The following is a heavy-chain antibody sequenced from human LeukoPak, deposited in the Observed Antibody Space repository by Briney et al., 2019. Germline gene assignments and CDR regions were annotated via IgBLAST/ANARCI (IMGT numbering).Heavy chain of an antibody. J-gene: IGHJ4*02. D-gene: IGHD2-2*01. V-gene: IGHV3-7*01. CDR2: ILPDGSQK. CDR1: DFTFDFYW. CDR3: GRLAHNAWYAIDF. Sequence: GGSLRLSCVASDFTFDFYWMIWVRQAPGKGLEWLANILPDGSQKYYVDSVKGRFTISRDNPKNSLYLQINNLRAEDTAVYYCGRLAHNAWYAIDFWGPGTLVTVSS.